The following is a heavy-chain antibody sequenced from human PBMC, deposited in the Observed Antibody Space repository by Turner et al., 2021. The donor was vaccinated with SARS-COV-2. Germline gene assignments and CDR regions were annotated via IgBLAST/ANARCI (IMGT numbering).Heavy chain of an antibody. CDR3: ARLLNPGSYYYYYYGMDV. CDR2: IYYSGST. V-gene: IGHV4-39*01. CDR1: RVSISSSNYY. J-gene: IGHJ6*02. Sequence: QPQLQESGPGLVKPSETLSLTCSVSRVSISSSNYYWGWTRQPPGKGLEWIGSIYYSGSTYYNPSLKSRVPISVDTSKNQFSLKLSSVTAADTAVYYCARLLNPGSYYYYYYGMDVWGQGTTVTVSS. D-gene: IGHD3-10*01.